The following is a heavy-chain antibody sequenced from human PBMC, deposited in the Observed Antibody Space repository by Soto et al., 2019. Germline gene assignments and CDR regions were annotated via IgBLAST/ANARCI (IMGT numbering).Heavy chain of an antibody. V-gene: IGHV3-30*03. CDR3: AQLAITIFGVAPRNPYYFDY. D-gene: IGHD3-3*01. Sequence: GGSLRLSCAASGFTFSSYGMHWVRQAPGKGLEWVAVISYDGSNKYYADSVKGRFTISRDNSKNTLYLQMNSLRAEDTAVYYCAQLAITIFGVAPRNPYYFDYWGQGTLVTVSS. J-gene: IGHJ4*01. CDR1: GFTFSSYG. CDR2: ISYDGSNK.